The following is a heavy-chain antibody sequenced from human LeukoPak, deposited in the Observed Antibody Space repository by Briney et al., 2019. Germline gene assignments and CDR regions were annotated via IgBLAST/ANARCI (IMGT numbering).Heavy chain of an antibody. D-gene: IGHD3-22*01. CDR3: AKHRYYDSSGYFDY. J-gene: IGHJ4*02. V-gene: IGHV3-23*01. Sequence: GGSLRLSCAATGFTFSSYAMRSGRQAPGKGLEGVSAISGSGGSTYYADSVKGRFTISRDNSKNTLYLQMNSLRAEDTAVYYCAKHRYYDSSGYFDYWGQGTLVTVSS. CDR2: ISGSGGST. CDR1: GFTFSSYA.